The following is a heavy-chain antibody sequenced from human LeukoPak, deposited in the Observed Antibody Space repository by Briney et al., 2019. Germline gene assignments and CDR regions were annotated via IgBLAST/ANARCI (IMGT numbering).Heavy chain of an antibody. CDR2: INTSGST. CDR3: ARTETIHCSSTSCYPHWFDP. V-gene: IGHV4-61*02. Sequence: SETLSLTCTVSGGSISSGSYFWSWIRQPAGKGLEWIGRINTSGSTNYNPSLKSRVTMSVDTSKNQFSLKLNSVTAAETAVYYCARTETIHCSSTSCYPHWFDPWGQGTLVTVSS. CDR1: GGSISSGSYF. J-gene: IGHJ5*02. D-gene: IGHD2-2*01.